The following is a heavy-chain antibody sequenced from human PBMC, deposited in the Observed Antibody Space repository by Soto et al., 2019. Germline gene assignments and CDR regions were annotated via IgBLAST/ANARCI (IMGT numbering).Heavy chain of an antibody. CDR3: ARDLLLFDAYCGYACARHYFDF. J-gene: IGHJ4*02. CDR2: INDDGSEE. Sequence: GSLRLSCAASGFTFSPYWMTWVRQAPGKGLEWVANINDDGSEEFYLDSVRGRFTISRDNAKDSLYLQMSSLRAEDTAVYYCARDLLLFDAYCGYACARHYFDFWGQGTLVTVSS. V-gene: IGHV3-7*01. D-gene: IGHD2-21*01. CDR1: GFTFSPYW.